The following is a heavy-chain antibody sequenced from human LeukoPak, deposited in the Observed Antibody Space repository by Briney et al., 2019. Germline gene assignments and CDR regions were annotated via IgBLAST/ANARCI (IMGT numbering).Heavy chain of an antibody. D-gene: IGHD3-22*01. J-gene: IGHJ6*03. V-gene: IGHV4-59*01. CDR1: GGSISSYY. CDR2: IYYSGST. Sequence: SSETLSLTCTVSGGSISSYYWSWVRQPPGKGLEWLGYIYYSGSTNYNPSLKGRVTISVDTSKNQFSLKLSSVTAADTAVYYCARFQYYYDSSSRYMDVWGKGTTVTVSS. CDR3: ARFQYYYDSSSRYMDV.